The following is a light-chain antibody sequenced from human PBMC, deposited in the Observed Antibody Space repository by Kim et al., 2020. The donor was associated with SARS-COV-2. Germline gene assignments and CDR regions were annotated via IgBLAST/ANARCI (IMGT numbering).Light chain of an antibody. CDR2: GNI. V-gene: IGLV1-40*01. Sequence: QSVLTQPPSVSGAPGQRVTISCTGSSSNIGAGYDVHWYQQLPGTAPKLLIYGNINRPSGVPDRFSGSKSGTSGSLAITGLQAEDEADYYCQSYDSSLSGSVFGGGTQLTVL. CDR3: QSYDSSLSGSV. CDR1: SSNIGAGYD. J-gene: IGLJ2*01.